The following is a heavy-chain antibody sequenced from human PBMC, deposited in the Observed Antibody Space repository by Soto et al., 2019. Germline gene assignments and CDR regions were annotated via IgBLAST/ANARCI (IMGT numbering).Heavy chain of an antibody. CDR2: IHSSGST. CDR1: GASLNSYQ. CDR3: ARDQGVAAAGITWFDP. D-gene: IGHD6-13*01. J-gene: IGHJ5*02. Sequence: PSENLSLTLNGSGASLNSYQWSWILQPAWKGLEWIGHIHSSGSTNYNPSLKSLFTMSVDTSKNQSSLRLMSLTAADTDVYYCARDQGVAAAGITWFDPWGQGYLLTVSS. V-gene: IGHV4-4*07.